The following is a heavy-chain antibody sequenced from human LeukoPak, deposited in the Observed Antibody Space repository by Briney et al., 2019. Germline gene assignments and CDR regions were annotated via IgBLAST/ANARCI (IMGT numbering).Heavy chain of an antibody. D-gene: IGHD6-19*01. Sequence: GASVKVSCKASGYTFTGYYMHWVRQAPGQGLGWMGWINPNSGGTNYAQKFQGRVTMTRDTSISTAYMELSRLRSDDTAVYYCARSLAVAGEDFDYWGQGTLVTVSS. CDR3: ARSLAVAGEDFDY. V-gene: IGHV1-2*02. CDR1: GYTFTGYY. J-gene: IGHJ4*02. CDR2: INPNSGGT.